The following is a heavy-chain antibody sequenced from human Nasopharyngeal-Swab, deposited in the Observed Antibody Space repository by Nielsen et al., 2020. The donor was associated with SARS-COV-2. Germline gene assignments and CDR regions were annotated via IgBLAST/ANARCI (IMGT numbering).Heavy chain of an antibody. CDR2: ISSSSSYI. D-gene: IGHD3-3*01. J-gene: IGHJ6*02. Sequence: GESLKIPCAASGFAFSVYRMNWVRQAPGKGLEWVSSISSSSSYIYYADSVKGRFTISRDNAKNSLYLQMNSLRAEDTAVYYCARDGLDYDFWSAYFMDVWGQGTTVTVSS. V-gene: IGHV3-21*01. CDR3: ARDGLDYDFWSAYFMDV. CDR1: GFAFSVYR.